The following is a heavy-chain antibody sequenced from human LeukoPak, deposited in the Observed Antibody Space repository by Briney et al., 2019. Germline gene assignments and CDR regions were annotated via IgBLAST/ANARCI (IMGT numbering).Heavy chain of an antibody. CDR2: INPNSGGT. CDR3: ARGVGAMITFDY. J-gene: IGHJ4*02. V-gene: IGHV1-2*02. CDR1: GYTLTELS. Sequence: ASVKVSCKVSGYTLTELSMYWVRQAPGQGLEWMGWINPNSGGTNYAQKFQGRVTMTRDTSISTAYMELSRLRSDDTAVYYCARGVGAMITFDYWGQGTLVTVSS. D-gene: IGHD1-26*01.